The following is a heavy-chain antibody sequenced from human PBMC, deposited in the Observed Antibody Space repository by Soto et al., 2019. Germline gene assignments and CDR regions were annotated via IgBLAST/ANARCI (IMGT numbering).Heavy chain of an antibody. CDR3: ARDLPARPYYYYGMDV. D-gene: IGHD2-2*01. Sequence: WGSLRLSCAASGFTFSSYAMHWVRQAPGKGLEWVAVISYDGSNKYYADSVKGRFTISRDISKNTLYLQMNSLRAEDTAVYYCARDLPARPYYYYGMDVWGQGTTVTVSS. V-gene: IGHV3-30-3*01. CDR2: ISYDGSNK. J-gene: IGHJ6*02. CDR1: GFTFSSYA.